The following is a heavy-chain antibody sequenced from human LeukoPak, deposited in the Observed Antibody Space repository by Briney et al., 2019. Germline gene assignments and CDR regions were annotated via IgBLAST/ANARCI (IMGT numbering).Heavy chain of an antibody. Sequence: GGPLRLSCAASGFTFSSYTMHWVRQAPGKGLQYVSAISGNGGSTYYANSVKGRFTISRDNSKNTVYLQMGSLRAEDMAVYYCVREEAHSGYDYWGQGTLVTVSS. CDR3: VREEAHSGYDY. V-gene: IGHV3-64*01. D-gene: IGHD5-12*01. CDR2: ISGNGGST. J-gene: IGHJ4*02. CDR1: GFTFSSYT.